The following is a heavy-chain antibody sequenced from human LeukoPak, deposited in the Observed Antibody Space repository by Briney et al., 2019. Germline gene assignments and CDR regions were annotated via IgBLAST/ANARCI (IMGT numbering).Heavy chain of an antibody. CDR1: GFTFSSHA. D-gene: IGHD3-3*01. Sequence: QSGGSLRPSCAASGFTFSSHAMSWVRQAPGKGLEWVSAISGGGSRTYYADSVKGRFTISSDNSRNTVFLQMNSLRAEDTAVYFCAKDRYDFWSGYQPGTLDYWGQGTLVTVSS. CDR3: AKDRYDFWSGYQPGTLDY. V-gene: IGHV3-23*01. J-gene: IGHJ4*02. CDR2: ISGGGSRT.